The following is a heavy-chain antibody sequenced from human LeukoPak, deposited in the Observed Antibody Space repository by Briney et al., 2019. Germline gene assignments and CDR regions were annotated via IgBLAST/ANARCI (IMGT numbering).Heavy chain of an antibody. D-gene: IGHD3-10*01. V-gene: IGHV1-3*01. J-gene: IGHJ5*02. Sequence: ASVKVSCKASGYTFTSYAMHWVRQAPGQRLEWMGWINAGNGNTKYSQKFQGRVTITRDTSASTAYMELSSLRSEDTAVYYCARDPGDSMVPDNWFDPWGQGTLVTVSS. CDR3: ARDPGDSMVPDNWFDP. CDR2: INAGNGNT. CDR1: GYTFTSYA.